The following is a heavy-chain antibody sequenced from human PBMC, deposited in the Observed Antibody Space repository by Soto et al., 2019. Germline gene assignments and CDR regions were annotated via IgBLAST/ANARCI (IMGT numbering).Heavy chain of an antibody. CDR2: ISSSSTI. V-gene: IGHV3-48*01. J-gene: IGHJ6*03. Sequence: EVQLVESGGGLVQPGGSLRLSCAASGFTFSSYSMNWVRQAPGKGLEWVSYISSSSTIYYADSVKGRFTISRDNAKNSLYLQMNSLRAEDTAVYYCARAPQYYYYYMDVWGKGTTVTVSS. CDR3: ARAPQYYYYYMDV. CDR1: GFTFSSYS.